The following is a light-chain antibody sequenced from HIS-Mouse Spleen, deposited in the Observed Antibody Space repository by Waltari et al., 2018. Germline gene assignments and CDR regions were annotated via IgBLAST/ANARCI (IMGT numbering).Light chain of an antibody. Sequence: EIVLTQSPATLSLSPGERATLSCRASQSVSSYLAWYQQKPGQGPRLLIYDASNRATGIPARFSGSGSGTDVTLTISSLEPEDFAVYYCQQRSNWPTFGGGTKVEIK. CDR3: QQRSNWPT. CDR2: DAS. J-gene: IGKJ4*01. V-gene: IGKV3-11*01. CDR1: QSVSSY.